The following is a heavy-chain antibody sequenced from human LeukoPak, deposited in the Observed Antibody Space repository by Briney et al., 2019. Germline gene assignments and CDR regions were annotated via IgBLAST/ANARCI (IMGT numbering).Heavy chain of an antibody. D-gene: IGHD4-17*01. CDR2: ISDDGSNK. CDR1: GFTFTIYS. J-gene: IGHJ6*02. CDR3: ARDEKYGDYGMDV. Sequence: PGRSLRLSCAASGFTFTIYSMHWVRQAPGKGLEWVAVISDDGSNKNYADSGKGRFTISRDNSKNTLYLQMNSLRAEDTGVYYCARDEKYGDYGMDVWGQGTLVTVSS. V-gene: IGHV3-30-3*01.